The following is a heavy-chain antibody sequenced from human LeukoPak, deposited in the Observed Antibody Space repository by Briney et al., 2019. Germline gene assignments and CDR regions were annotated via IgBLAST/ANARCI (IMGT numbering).Heavy chain of an antibody. Sequence: HPGGSLRLSCAAAGFTFSSYGMSWVRQSAEKVLDWVSAISGSGGSTSCAHSVKGRFTISGNNSRTTHHLQISIQRAGDTADYYSAKGGSYRSQPYFDYWGQGNPVTVSP. CDR2: ISGSGGST. CDR1: GFTFSSYG. J-gene: IGHJ4*02. V-gene: IGHV3-23*01. D-gene: IGHD3-16*02. CDR3: AKGGSYRSQPYFDY.